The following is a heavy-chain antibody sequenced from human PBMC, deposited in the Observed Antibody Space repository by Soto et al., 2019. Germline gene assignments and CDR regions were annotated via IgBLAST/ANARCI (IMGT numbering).Heavy chain of an antibody. J-gene: IGHJ3*01. V-gene: IGHV3-53*01. CDR2: LYDVDGS. CDR3: ASWHEREHAYDV. D-gene: IGHD1-1*01. Sequence: DVQLVESVGGLIQPGESLRLSCAAFGLTVSDKKYVAWVRQAPGKGLEWVSALYDVDGSFYADSVKGRFTTSSDSSKTTVYLQMNGLRPDDTAVYYCASWHEREHAYDVWGQGTTVTVSS. CDR1: GLTVSDKKY.